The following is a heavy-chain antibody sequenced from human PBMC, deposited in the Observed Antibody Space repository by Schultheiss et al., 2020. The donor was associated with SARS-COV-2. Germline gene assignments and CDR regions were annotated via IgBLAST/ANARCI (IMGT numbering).Heavy chain of an antibody. V-gene: IGHV4-34*01. Sequence: SETLSLTCTVSGGSISSYYWSWIRQPPGKGLEWIGEINHSGSTNYNPSLKSRVTISVDTSKNQFSLKLSSVTAADTAVYYCARDRYYYYGMDVWGQGTLVTVSS. CDR1: GGSISSYY. CDR2: INHSGST. J-gene: IGHJ6*02. CDR3: ARDRYYYYGMDV.